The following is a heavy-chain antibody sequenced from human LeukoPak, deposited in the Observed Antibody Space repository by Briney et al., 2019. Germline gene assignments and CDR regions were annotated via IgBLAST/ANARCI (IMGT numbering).Heavy chain of an antibody. J-gene: IGHJ4*02. CDR3: ARDMGYYYDSSGQAAGY. CDR2: IKQDGSEK. CDR1: GFTFSSFW. V-gene: IGHV3-7*01. D-gene: IGHD3-22*01. Sequence: GGSLRLSCAASGFTFSSFWMSWVRQAPGKGLEWVANIKQDGSEKYYVDSVKGRFTISRDNAKNSLYLQMNSLRAEDTAVYYCARDMGYYYDSSGQAAGYWGQGTLVTVSS.